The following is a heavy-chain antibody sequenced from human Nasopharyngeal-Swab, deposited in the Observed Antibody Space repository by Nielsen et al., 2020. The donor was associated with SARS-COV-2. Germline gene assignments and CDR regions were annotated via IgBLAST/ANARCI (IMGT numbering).Heavy chain of an antibody. J-gene: IGHJ6*02. D-gene: IGHD6-13*01. CDR2: IYSCGST. CDR1: GFTVSSNY. V-gene: IGHV3-53*01. Sequence: GESLKISCAASGFTVSSNYMSWVRQAPGKGLEWVSVIYSCGSTDYADSVKGRFTISRDNSQNTLYLQMNSLRAEDTAVYYCAKDVSSSWYRGYYGMDVWGQGTTVTVSS. CDR3: AKDVSSSWYRGYYGMDV.